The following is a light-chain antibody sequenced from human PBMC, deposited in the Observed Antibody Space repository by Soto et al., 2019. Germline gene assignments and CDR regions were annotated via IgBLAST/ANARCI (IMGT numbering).Light chain of an antibody. CDR3: QQRSNWPL. CDR2: DAS. V-gene: IGKV3-11*01. CDR1: QSVSSY. J-gene: IGKJ5*01. Sequence: LTQSPSSLSLSPGERATLSCRASQSVSSYLAWYQQKPGQAPRLLIYDASNRATGIPARFSGSGSGTDFTLTISSLEPEDFAVYYCQQRSNWPLFGQGTRLEI.